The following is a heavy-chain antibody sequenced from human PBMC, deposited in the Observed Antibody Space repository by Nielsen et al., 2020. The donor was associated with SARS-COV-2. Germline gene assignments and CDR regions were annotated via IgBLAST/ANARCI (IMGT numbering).Heavy chain of an antibody. CDR2: IYYSGST. J-gene: IGHJ6*02. D-gene: IGHD5-18*01. Sequence: GSLRLSCTVSGGSISSSSYYRGWIRQPPGKGLEWIGSIYYSGSTYYNPSLKSRVTISVDTSKNQFSLKLSSVTAADTAVYYCASHRRGYSEDYGMDVWGQGTTVTVSS. V-gene: IGHV4-39*01. CDR1: GGSISSSSYY. CDR3: ASHRRGYSEDYGMDV.